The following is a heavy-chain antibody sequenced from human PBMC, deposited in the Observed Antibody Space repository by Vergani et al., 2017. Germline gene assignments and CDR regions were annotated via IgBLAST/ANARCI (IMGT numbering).Heavy chain of an antibody. V-gene: IGHV3-23*04. J-gene: IGHJ4*01. D-gene: IGHD2/OR15-2a*01. CDR2: ISGQNFRT. CDR1: GFTFSSYS. CDR3: VXEKIDLGSYFFDS. Sequence: EVQLVESGGGLVKPGGSLRLSCAASGFTFSSYSMNWVRQAPGKGLEWVSGISGQNFRTHYADSVKGRFTISRDDSKNTVYLQINSLRAEDTAIYYCVXEKIDLGSYFFDSWGHGILVTVSS.